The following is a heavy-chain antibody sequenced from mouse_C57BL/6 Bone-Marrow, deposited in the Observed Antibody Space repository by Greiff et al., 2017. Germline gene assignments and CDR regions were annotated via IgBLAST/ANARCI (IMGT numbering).Heavy chain of an antibody. CDR3: ARSVTTVVADWYFDV. D-gene: IGHD1-1*01. V-gene: IGHV1-72*01. Sequence: VQLQQSGAELVKPGASVKLSCKASGYTFTSYWMHWVKQRPGRGLEWIGRIDPNSGGTKYNEKFKSKATLTVDKPSSTAYMQLSSLTSEDSAVYYCARSVTTVVADWYFDVWGTGTTVTGSS. CDR2: IDPNSGGT. CDR1: GYTFTSYW. J-gene: IGHJ1*03.